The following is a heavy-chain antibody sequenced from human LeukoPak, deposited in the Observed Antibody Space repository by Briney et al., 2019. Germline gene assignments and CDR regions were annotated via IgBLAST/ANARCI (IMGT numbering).Heavy chain of an antibody. CDR2: IYYSGST. Sequence: SETLSLTCAVYGGSFSGYYWSWIRQPPGKGLEWIGYIYYSGSTKYNPSLKSRVTISVDTSKNQFSLRPSSVTAADTAVYYCARDWGVSARPGYMDVWGKGTTVTVSS. CDR1: GGSFSGYY. D-gene: IGHD6-6*01. CDR3: ARDWGVSARPGYMDV. V-gene: IGHV4-59*01. J-gene: IGHJ6*03.